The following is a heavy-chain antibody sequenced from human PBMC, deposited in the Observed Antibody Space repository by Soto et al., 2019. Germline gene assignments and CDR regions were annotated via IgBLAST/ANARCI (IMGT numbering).Heavy chain of an antibody. CDR2: ISSSSSYI. J-gene: IGHJ4*02. CDR1: GFTFSSYS. V-gene: IGHV3-21*01. D-gene: IGHD3-16*02. Sequence: GGSLRLSCAASGFTFSSYSMNWVRQAPGKGLEWVSSISSSSSYIYYADSVKGRFTISRDNAKNSLYLQMNSLRAEDTAVYYCARESESSAGFDYWGQGTLVTVSS. CDR3: ARESESSAGFDY.